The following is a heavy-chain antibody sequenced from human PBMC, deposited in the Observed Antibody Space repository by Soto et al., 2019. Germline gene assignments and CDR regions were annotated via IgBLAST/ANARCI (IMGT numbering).Heavy chain of an antibody. CDR1: GFTFSSYW. V-gene: IGHV3-7*01. Sequence: GGSLRLSCAASGFTFSSYWMSWVRQAPGKGLEWVANIKQDGSEKYYVDSVKGRFTISRDNAKNSLYLQMNSLRAEDTAVYYCARFNKWVRGVIPLGMDVWGQGTTVTVSS. CDR2: IKQDGSEK. D-gene: IGHD3-10*01. J-gene: IGHJ6*02. CDR3: ARFNKWVRGVIPLGMDV.